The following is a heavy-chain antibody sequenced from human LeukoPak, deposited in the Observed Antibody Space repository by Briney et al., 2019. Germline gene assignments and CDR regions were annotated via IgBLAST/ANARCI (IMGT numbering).Heavy chain of an antibody. D-gene: IGHD3-22*01. CDR2: ISTDGSST. V-gene: IGHV3-74*01. Sequence: GGSLRLSCAASGFTFSSYWMHWVRQAPGKGLVWVSRISTDGSSTTYADSVKGRFTISRDNAKNTLSLQMNNLRAEDTAVYYCARRTYYYDSSGYYGPIPYYFDYWGQGTLVTVSS. CDR1: GFTFSSYW. CDR3: ARRTYYYDSSGYYGPIPYYFDY. J-gene: IGHJ4*02.